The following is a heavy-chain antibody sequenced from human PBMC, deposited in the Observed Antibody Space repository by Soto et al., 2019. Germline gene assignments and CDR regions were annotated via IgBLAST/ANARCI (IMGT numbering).Heavy chain of an antibody. CDR1: GGTFSSYA. Sequence: QVQLVQSGAEVKKPGSSVKVSCKASGGTFSSYAISWVRQAPGQGLEWMGGIIPIFGTANYAQKFQGRVTITADESTSTAYMELSSLRSEDTAVYYCARCLTAAAAPYYYYGMDVWGQGTTVTVSS. CDR2: IIPIFGTA. D-gene: IGHD6-13*01. J-gene: IGHJ6*02. V-gene: IGHV1-69*01. CDR3: ARCLTAAAAPYYYYGMDV.